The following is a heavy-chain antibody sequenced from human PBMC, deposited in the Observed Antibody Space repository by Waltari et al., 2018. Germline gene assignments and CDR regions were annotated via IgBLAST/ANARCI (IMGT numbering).Heavy chain of an antibody. CDR1: GFTFSSYA. D-gene: IGHD2-15*01. V-gene: IGHV3-23*01. J-gene: IGHJ4*02. CDR3: AKDGVGKGWSFYYFDY. CDR2: ISGRGGST. Sequence: EVQLLESGGGLVQPGGSLRLSCAASGFTFSSYAMSWVRQAPGKGLEWVSAISGRGGSTYYADSVKGRFTISRDNSKNTLYLQMNSLRAEDTAVYYCAKDGVGKGWSFYYFDYWGQGTLVTVSS.